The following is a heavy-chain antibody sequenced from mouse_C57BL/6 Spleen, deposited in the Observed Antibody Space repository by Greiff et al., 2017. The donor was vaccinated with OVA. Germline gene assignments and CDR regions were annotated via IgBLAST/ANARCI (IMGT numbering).Heavy chain of an antibody. V-gene: IGHV1-26*01. D-gene: IGHD4-1*01. CDR1: GYTFTDYY. CDR3: ARGQLTGNAMDY. J-gene: IGHJ4*01. CDR2: INPNNGGT. Sequence: EVQLQQSGPELVKPGASVKISCKASGYTFTDYYMNWVKQSHGKSLEWIGDINPNNGGTSYNQKFKGKATLTVDKSSSTAYMERRSLTSEDSAVYYCARGQLTGNAMDYWGQGTSVTVSS.